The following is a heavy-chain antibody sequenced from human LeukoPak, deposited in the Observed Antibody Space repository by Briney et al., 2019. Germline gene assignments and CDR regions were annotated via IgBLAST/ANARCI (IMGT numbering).Heavy chain of an antibody. V-gene: IGHV3-48*03. D-gene: IGHD1-1*01. J-gene: IGHJ6*03. CDR3: TRLDNPNYYSYYMDV. CDR1: GFTFSSYE. CDR2: ISSSGSTL. Sequence: GGSLRLSCAASGFTFSSYEMNWVRQAPGKGLEWVSYISSSGSTLYYADSVKGRFTISRDNAKNSLYLQMNSLSADDTALYYCTRLDNPNYYSYYMDVWGKGTTVTVSS.